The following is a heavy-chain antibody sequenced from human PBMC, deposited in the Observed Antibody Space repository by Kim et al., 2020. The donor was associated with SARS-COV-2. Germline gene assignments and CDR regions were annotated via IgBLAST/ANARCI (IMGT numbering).Heavy chain of an antibody. Sequence: THYADSGKGRFTISRDNADNSLYLQMNSLRAEDTALYYCARESDVAGNDYWGQGTLVTVSS. V-gene: IGHV3-11*06. CDR2: T. J-gene: IGHJ4*02. D-gene: IGHD6-19*01. CDR3: ARESDVAGNDY.